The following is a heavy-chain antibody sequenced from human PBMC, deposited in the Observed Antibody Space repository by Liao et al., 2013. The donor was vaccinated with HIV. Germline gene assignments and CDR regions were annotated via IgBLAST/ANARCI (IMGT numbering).Heavy chain of an antibody. CDR2: IYTSGST. CDR3: ARRIAARPNNWFDP. J-gene: IGHJ5*02. D-gene: IGHD6-6*01. CDR1: GGSISSYY. V-gene: IGHV4-4*07. Sequence: QVQLQESGPGLVKPSETLSLTCTVSGGSISSYYWSWIRQPAGKGLEWIGRIYTSGSTNYNPSLKSRITISVDTSKNQFSLRLRSVTAADTAFYYCARRIAARPNNWFDPGAREPWSPSPQ.